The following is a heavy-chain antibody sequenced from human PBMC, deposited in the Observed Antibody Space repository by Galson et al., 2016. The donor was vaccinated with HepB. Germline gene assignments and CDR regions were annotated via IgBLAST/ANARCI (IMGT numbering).Heavy chain of an antibody. V-gene: IGHV4-59*01. J-gene: IGHJ6*02. CDR2: IYYSGRT. CDR1: GASISGYY. D-gene: IGHD6-19*01. Sequence: ETLSLTCTVSGASISGYYLSWIRQPPGKGLEWIGEIYYSGRTNYSPSLKSRVTISVDTSKNQFSLKLSSVTAADTAVYYCARDDSGGWYGFHYGMDVWGQGTTVTVSS. CDR3: ARDDSGGWYGFHYGMDV.